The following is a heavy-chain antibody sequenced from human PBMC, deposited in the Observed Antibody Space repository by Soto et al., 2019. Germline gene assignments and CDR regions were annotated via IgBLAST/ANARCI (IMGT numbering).Heavy chain of an antibody. D-gene: IGHD3-3*01. J-gene: IGHJ6*02. CDR3: AREYYDFWSVTYTYYGMDV. CDR1: GGSISRYY. V-gene: IGHV4-59*01. CDR2: IYSSGST. Sequence: LSLTCTVSGGSISRYYWSWIRQPPGRGLEWIGNIYSSGSTNYNPSLKSRVTISLDTSKNQVSLKLNAVTAADTAVYYCAREYYDFWSVTYTYYGMDVWGQGTTVTVSS.